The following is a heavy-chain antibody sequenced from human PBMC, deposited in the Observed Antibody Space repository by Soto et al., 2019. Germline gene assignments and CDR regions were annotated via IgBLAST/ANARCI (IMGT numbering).Heavy chain of an antibody. CDR3: AGGSSSRTVGCTNPSH. Sequence: SETLSLTCAVYDGSFSDYCWTWIRQSPEKGLEWIGEITQSGRTNYNLSLNSRVTISADTSRNQFSLRLTSVTAADTAIYYCAGGSSSRTVGCTNPSHWGQGTLVTVSS. V-gene: IGHV4-34*01. CDR1: DGSFSDYC. D-gene: IGHD1-26*01. CDR2: ITQSGRT. J-gene: IGHJ4*02.